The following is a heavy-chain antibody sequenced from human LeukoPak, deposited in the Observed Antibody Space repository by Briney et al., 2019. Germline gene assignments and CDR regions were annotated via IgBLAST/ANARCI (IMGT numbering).Heavy chain of an antibody. Sequence: GASVKVSCKASGGTFSSYAISWVRQAPGQGLEWMGRIIPILGIANYAQKFQGRVTITADKSTSTAYMELSSLRSEDTAVYYCARDPDYGGNSGGAFDIWGQGTMVTVSS. CDR2: IIPILGIA. CDR3: ARDPDYGGNSGGAFDI. V-gene: IGHV1-69*04. D-gene: IGHD4-23*01. J-gene: IGHJ3*02. CDR1: GGTFSSYA.